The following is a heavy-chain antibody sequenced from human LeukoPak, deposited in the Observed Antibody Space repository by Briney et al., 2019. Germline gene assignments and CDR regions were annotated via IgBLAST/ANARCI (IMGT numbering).Heavy chain of an antibody. D-gene: IGHD6-19*01. V-gene: IGHV4-39*07. Sequence: PSKTLSLTCTVSGGSISTDTYYWGWIRQPPGKGLEWIGSIYYSEKTYYNPSLKSRVTISVDTSKNQFSLKLSSVTAADTAVYYCARLVSRIAVARKGLDYWGQGTLVTVSS. CDR3: ARLVSRIAVARKGLDY. J-gene: IGHJ4*02. CDR2: IYYSEKT. CDR1: GGSISTDTYY.